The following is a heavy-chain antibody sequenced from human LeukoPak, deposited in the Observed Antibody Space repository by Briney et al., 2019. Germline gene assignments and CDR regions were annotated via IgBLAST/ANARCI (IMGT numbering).Heavy chain of an antibody. V-gene: IGHV3-48*02. D-gene: IGHD5-24*01. Sequence: PGGSLRLSCAASGFTFSSYSMNWVRQAPGKGLEWVSYISSSSSTIYYADSVKGRFTISRGNAKNSLYLQMNSLRDEDTAVYYCARGSYAERWLHRVFDYWGQGTLVTVSS. CDR2: ISSSSSTI. CDR3: ARGSYAERWLHRVFDY. J-gene: IGHJ4*02. CDR1: GFTFSSYS.